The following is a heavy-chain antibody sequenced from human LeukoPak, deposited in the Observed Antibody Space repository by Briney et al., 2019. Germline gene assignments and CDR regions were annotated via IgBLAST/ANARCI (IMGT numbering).Heavy chain of an antibody. V-gene: IGHV4-39*07. CDR3: ARDAPIDYGGNSNWFDP. D-gene: IGHD4-23*01. J-gene: IGHJ5*02. CDR2: MHYSGST. Sequence: PSETLSLTCTVSGGSISSSSFYWGWIRQPPGKGLEWIGTMHYSGSTYYNPSLYSRVTISVDTSKNQSSLKLSSVTAADTAVYYCARDAPIDYGGNSNWFDPWGQGTLVTVSS. CDR1: GGSISSSSFY.